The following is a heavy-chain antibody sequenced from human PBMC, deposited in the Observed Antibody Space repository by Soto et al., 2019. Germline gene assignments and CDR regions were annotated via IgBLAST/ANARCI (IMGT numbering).Heavy chain of an antibody. J-gene: IGHJ4*02. CDR3: AKGPFWSGYYTPLDY. CDR2: ISGSGGST. CDR1: GFTFSSYA. Sequence: GGSLRLSCAASGFTFSSYAMSWVRQAPGKGLEWVSAISGSGGSTYYADSVKGRFTISRDNSKNTLYLQMNSLRAEDTAVYYCAKGPFWSGYYTPLDYWGQGALVTVSS. V-gene: IGHV3-23*01. D-gene: IGHD3-3*01.